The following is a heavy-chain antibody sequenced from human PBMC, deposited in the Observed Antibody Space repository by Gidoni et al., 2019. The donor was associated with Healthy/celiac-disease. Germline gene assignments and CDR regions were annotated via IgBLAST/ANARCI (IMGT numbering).Heavy chain of an antibody. Sequence: QVQLVESGGGLVKPGGSLRLSCAASGFTLSDYYMSWIRQAPGKGLEWVSYISSSSSYTNYEDSVKGRFTISRDNAKNSLYLQMNSLRAEDTAVYYCARGGYYNQGGLRFDYWGQGTLVTVSS. D-gene: IGHD3-22*01. CDR1: GFTLSDYY. J-gene: IGHJ4*02. CDR2: ISSSSSYT. V-gene: IGHV3-11*06. CDR3: ARGGYYNQGGLRFDY.